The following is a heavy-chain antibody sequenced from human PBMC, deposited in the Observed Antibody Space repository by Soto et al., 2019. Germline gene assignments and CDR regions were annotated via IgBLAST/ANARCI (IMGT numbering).Heavy chain of an antibody. J-gene: IGHJ5*02. V-gene: IGHV2-5*02. CDR3: VHRHQYSSSWNPGWFDP. D-gene: IGHD6-13*01. Sequence: QITLMESGPTLVTPTQTLTLTCSFSGFSLATSGVGVGWVRQSPGKALEWLAFIYWDDDKRYSPSLKSRLTITKVTSKNQVVLVMTNMDPMDTATYYCVHRHQYSSSWNPGWFDPWGQGTLVTVSS. CDR1: GFSLATSGVG. CDR2: IYWDDDK.